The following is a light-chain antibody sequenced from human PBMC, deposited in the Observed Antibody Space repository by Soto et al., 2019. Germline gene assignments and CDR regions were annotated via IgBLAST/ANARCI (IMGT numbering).Light chain of an antibody. CDR1: SSNIGGRS. CDR2: NNN. CDR3: AAWDDSLTVHV. Sequence: QAVVTQPPSASGTPGQRVTISCSGSSSNIGGRSVNWYQQLPGTAPRLLIFNNNQRPSGVPDRFSGSKSGTSASLAITGLQSEDEADYYCAAWDDSLTVHVFGVGTKLTVL. J-gene: IGLJ1*01. V-gene: IGLV1-44*01.